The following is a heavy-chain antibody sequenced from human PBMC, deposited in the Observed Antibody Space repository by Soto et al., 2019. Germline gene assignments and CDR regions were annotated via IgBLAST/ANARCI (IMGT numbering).Heavy chain of an antibody. J-gene: IGHJ5*01. Sequence: GASVKVSCKASGYTFTSYAISWVRQAPGQGLEWMGWISAYNGNTNYAQKLQGRVTMTTDTSTSTAYMELRSLRSDDTAVYYCAREFGPYSSSWYLPHSLDSWGQGTLVT. D-gene: IGHD6-13*01. CDR2: ISAYNGNT. CDR1: GYTFTSYA. CDR3: AREFGPYSSSWYLPHSLDS. V-gene: IGHV1-18*01.